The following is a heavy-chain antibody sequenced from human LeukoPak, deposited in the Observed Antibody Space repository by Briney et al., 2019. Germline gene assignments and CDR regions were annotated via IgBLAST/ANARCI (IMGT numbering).Heavy chain of an antibody. D-gene: IGHD3-9*01. V-gene: IGHV3-23*01. Sequence: GGSLRLSCAASGFTFSSYAMSWVRQAPGKGLEWVSAISGSGGSTYYADSVKGRFTISRDNSKNTLYLQMNSLRAEDTAVYYCAKDQGPPVLRYFDWSRGGPYYYYGMDVWGQGTTVTVSS. CDR2: ISGSGGST. J-gene: IGHJ6*02. CDR3: AKDQGPPVLRYFDWSRGGPYYYYGMDV. CDR1: GFTFSSYA.